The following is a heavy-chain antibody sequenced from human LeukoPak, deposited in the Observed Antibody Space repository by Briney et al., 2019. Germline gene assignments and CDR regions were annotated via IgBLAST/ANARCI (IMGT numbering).Heavy chain of an antibody. V-gene: IGHV1-69*05. Sequence: SVKVSCKASGGTFSSYAISWVRQAPGQGLEWMGGVIPIFGTANYAQKFQGRVTITTDESTSTAYMELSSLRSEDTAVYYCARGSHSGSYYGYFDLWGRGTLVTVSS. CDR1: GGTFSSYA. CDR2: VIPIFGTA. D-gene: IGHD1-26*01. J-gene: IGHJ2*01. CDR3: ARGSHSGSYYGYFDL.